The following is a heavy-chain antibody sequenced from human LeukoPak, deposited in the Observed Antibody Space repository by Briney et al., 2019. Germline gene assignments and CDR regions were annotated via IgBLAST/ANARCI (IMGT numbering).Heavy chain of an antibody. Sequence: GGSLRLSCAASGFTVRSNYMNWVRQAPGKGLEWVSIIYGGGSVFYADSVKGRFTISRDNAKNSLYLQMNNLRAEDTAVYYCARVLHKRNYDSSVYYGYWGQGTLVTVSS. J-gene: IGHJ4*02. V-gene: IGHV3-53*03. CDR3: ARVLHKRNYDSSVYYGY. CDR1: GFTVRSNY. CDR2: IYGGGSV. D-gene: IGHD3-22*01.